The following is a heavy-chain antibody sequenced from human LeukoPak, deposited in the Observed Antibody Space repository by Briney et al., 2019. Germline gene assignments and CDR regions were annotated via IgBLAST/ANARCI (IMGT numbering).Heavy chain of an antibody. CDR1: GDSISSHY. J-gene: IGHJ5*02. V-gene: IGHV4-59*08. CDR3: ARRVCSSISCHIPPGNWFET. CDR2: VSYSEST. D-gene: IGHD3-3*02. Sequence: SETLSLTCTVSGDSISSHYWYWIRQPPGKGLEWIGCVSYSESTIYNPSLESRLTISMDTSKNQFSLKLTSMSAADTAVYYCARRVCSSISCHIPPGNWFETWGQGTLVTVSS.